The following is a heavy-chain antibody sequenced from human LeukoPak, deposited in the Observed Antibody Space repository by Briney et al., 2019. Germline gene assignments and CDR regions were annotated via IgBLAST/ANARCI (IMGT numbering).Heavy chain of an antibody. Sequence: ASVKVSCKASGFTFTSSAVQWVRQARGQRLEWIGWIVVGSGNTNYAQKFQERVTITRDMSTSTAYMELSSLRSEDTAVYYCAAARAREYSSSTLPGDYWGQGTLVTVSS. CDR3: AAARAREYSSSTLPGDY. D-gene: IGHD6-6*01. CDR1: GFTFTSSA. J-gene: IGHJ4*02. V-gene: IGHV1-58*01. CDR2: IVVGSGNT.